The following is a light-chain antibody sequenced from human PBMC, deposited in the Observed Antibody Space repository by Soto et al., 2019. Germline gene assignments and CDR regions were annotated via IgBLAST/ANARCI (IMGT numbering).Light chain of an antibody. J-gene: IGLJ1*01. V-gene: IGLV2-14*01. CDR2: EVS. CDR3: TSYTTSSTYV. Sequence: QSALTQPASVSGSPGQSITISCTGTSSDVGGYNYVSWYQHQPGKAPKLMLYEVSTRPSGISNRFSGSKSGNTASLTISGLQDDDEGDYYCTSYTTSSTYVFGTGTKVTVL. CDR1: SSDVGGYNY.